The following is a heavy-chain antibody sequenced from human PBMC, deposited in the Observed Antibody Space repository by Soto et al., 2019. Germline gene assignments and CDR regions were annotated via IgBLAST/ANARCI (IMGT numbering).Heavy chain of an antibody. CDR2: IYDSGST. CDR3: ARGDYYEIFDY. CDR1: GGSISSGDYY. V-gene: IGHV4-30-4*01. D-gene: IGHD3-22*01. J-gene: IGHJ4*02. Sequence: SETLSLTCTVSGGSISSGDYYWSWIRQPPGKGLEWIGYIYDSGSTYYNPSLKSRVTISVDTSKDQFSLKLSAVTAADTAVYYCARGDYYEIFDYWGQGTLVTVSS.